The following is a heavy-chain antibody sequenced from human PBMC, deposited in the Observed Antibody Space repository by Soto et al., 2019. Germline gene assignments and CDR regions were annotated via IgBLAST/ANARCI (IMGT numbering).Heavy chain of an antibody. CDR2: ISGSGGST. CDR3: AKDPTSSNIVVVIALRFDP. V-gene: IGHV3-23*01. J-gene: IGHJ5*02. Sequence: PGGTLRLSCAASGFTFSSYAMSWVRQAPGKGREWVSAISGSGGSTYYADSVKGRVTSSRDNSENTLYLQMNSLRAEDTAVYYRAKDPTSSNIVVVIALRFDPWGQGTLVTVSS. D-gene: IGHD2-21*01. CDR1: GFTFSSYA.